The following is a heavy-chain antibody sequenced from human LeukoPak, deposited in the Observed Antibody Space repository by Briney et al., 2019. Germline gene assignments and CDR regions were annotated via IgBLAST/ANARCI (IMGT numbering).Heavy chain of an antibody. J-gene: IGHJ4*02. CDR2: ISGSGGST. D-gene: IGHD6-19*01. CDR3: AKDRGIAVAGTYYYFDY. V-gene: IGHV3-23*01. CDR1: GFTFSSYA. Sequence: GGSLRLSCAASGFTFSSYAMSWVRQAPGKGLEWVSAISGSGGSTYYADSVKGRFTISRDNSKNTLYLQMNSLRAEDTAVYYCAKDRGIAVAGTYYYFDYWGQGTLVTVSS.